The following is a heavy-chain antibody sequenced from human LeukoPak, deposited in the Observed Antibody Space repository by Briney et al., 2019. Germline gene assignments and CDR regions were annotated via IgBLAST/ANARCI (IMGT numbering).Heavy chain of an antibody. CDR2: INPNSGGT. V-gene: IGHV1-2*02. D-gene: IGHD3-9*01. Sequence: ASVKVSCKASGYTFTGYYMHWVRQAPGQGLEWMGWINPNSGGTNYAQKFQGRVTMTEDTSTDTAYMELSSLRSEDTAVYYCATSGPNRPLYDILTGYLRDWGQGTLVTVSS. CDR1: GYTFTGYY. CDR3: ATSGPNRPLYDILTGYLRD. J-gene: IGHJ4*02.